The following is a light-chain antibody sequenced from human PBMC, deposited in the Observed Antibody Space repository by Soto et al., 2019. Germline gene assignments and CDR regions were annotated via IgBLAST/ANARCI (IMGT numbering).Light chain of an antibody. V-gene: IGKV3D-15*01. CDR1: QSIHTS. J-gene: IGKJ1*01. Sequence: TQSPATLSLSPGERATLSCRASQSIHTSLAWYQQKPGQPPRLVVYDSTLRANGVPDRFGGSRSGTEFTLTISSLQSEDFAVYFCQQYNIWPQTFGQGTKVEIK. CDR2: DST. CDR3: QQYNIWPQT.